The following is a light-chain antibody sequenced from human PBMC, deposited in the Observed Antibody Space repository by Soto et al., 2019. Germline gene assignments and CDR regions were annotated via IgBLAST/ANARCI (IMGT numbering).Light chain of an antibody. CDR3: QQYDSYPLT. V-gene: IGKV1-5*03. CDR1: QSISSW. CDR2: KTS. Sequence: DIQMTQSPSTLSASVGDRVTITCRANQSISSWLAWYQKKPGKAPNLLIYKTSSLESGVPSRFSGSGSGTEFTLTVNSLQPDDFATYYCQQYDSYPLTFGGGTKVEIK. J-gene: IGKJ4*01.